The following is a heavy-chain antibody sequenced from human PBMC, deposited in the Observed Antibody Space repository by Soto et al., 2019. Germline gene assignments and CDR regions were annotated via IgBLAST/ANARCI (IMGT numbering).Heavy chain of an antibody. CDR2: IYYSGST. CDR1: GGSISSGDYY. D-gene: IGHD2-8*01. CDR3: ARCINGVFLNWFDP. V-gene: IGHV4-30-4*01. Sequence: SETLSLTCTVSGGSISSGDYYWSWIRQPPGKGLEWIGYIYYSGSTYYNPSLKSRVTISVDTSKNQFSLKLSSVTAADTAVYYCARCINGVFLNWFDPWGQGTLVTVS. J-gene: IGHJ5*02.